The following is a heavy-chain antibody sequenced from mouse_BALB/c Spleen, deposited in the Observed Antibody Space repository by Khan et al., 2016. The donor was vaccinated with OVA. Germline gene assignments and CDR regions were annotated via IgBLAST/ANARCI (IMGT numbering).Heavy chain of an antibody. CDR3: TRSGYGSFAY. D-gene: IGHD2-2*01. CDR2: INPNNGDA. Sequence: QLKQSGAELVKHGASVKLSCKASGYTFNSYYMYWVKQRPGQGLEWIGEINPNNGDANFNEKFKNKATLTVDKSSNTAFMQLSSLTSEDSAVYYCTRSGYGSFAYWGQGTLVTVSA. J-gene: IGHJ3*01. CDR1: GYTFNSYY. V-gene: IGHV1S81*02.